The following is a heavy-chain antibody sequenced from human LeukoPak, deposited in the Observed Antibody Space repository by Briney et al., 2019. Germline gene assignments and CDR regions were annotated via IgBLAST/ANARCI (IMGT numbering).Heavy chain of an antibody. V-gene: IGHV3-66*01. CDR3: ARDRVEGGGRLGAFDI. CDR1: GFTFSSYA. J-gene: IGHJ3*02. D-gene: IGHD2-15*01. Sequence: GGSLRLSCAASGFTFSSYAMTWVRQAPGKGLEWVSVIYVGGDTYYAGSVKGRFTISRDKSKNTVYLQMNSLRVEDTAVYYCARDRVEGGGRLGAFDIWGQGTMVTVSS. CDR2: IYVGGDT.